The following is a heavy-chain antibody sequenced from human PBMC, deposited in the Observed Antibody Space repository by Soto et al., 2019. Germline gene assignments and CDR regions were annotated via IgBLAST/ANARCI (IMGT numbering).Heavy chain of an antibody. J-gene: IGHJ3*02. D-gene: IGHD2-2*01. CDR3: SLNAWQPARRRPDGFDI. CDR2: IVPISGST. V-gene: IGHV1-69*01. CDR1: GVNFNIYA. Sequence: QVQLLQSGAEVRKPGSSVKVSCKASGVNFNIYAITWVRQAPGPGLEWMGGIVPISGSTHYAQKFEDRVTITADETTSRAYMELSSLTFEDTAVYYCSLNAWQPARRRPDGFDIWGQGTRVTVSS.